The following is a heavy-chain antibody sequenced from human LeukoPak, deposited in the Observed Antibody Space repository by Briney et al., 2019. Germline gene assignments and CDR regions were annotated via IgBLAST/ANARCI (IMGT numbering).Heavy chain of an antibody. CDR3: ARDRGEYSYAYDY. J-gene: IGHJ4*02. V-gene: IGHV4-39*07. CDR1: GGSISSSNYN. D-gene: IGHD5-18*01. CDR2: IHYSGST. Sequence: PSETLSLTCTVSGGSISSSNYNWGWIRQPPGKGLEWIGSIHYSGSTHYNPSLKSRVTISVDTSKNQFSLKLSSVTAADTAVYYCARDRGEYSYAYDYWGQGTLVTVSS.